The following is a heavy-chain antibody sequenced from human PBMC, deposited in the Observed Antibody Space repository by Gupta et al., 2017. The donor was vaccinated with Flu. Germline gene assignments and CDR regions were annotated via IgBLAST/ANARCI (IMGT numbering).Heavy chain of an antibody. CDR3: ARSGSDWFPYFEY. D-gene: IGHD3-9*01. V-gene: IGHV1-3*01. J-gene: IGHJ4*02. Sequence: QVQLVQSGAEVKKPGASVQVSCKASGYNFTNYALHWVRQAPGQRFEWMGWINAGNGDTKYSQNFQGRVTITRDTSASTADMELSSLRSEDTAVYYCARSGSDWFPYFEYWGQGTLVTVSS. CDR2: INAGNGDT. CDR1: GYNFTNYA.